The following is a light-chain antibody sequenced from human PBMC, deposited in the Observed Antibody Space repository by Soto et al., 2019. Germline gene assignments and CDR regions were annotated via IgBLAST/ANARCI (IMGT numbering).Light chain of an antibody. V-gene: IGLV1-47*01. CDR1: SSNIGSNY. Sequence: QSVLTQPPSASGTPGQRVTISCSGSSSNIGSNYVYSYQQLPGRAPKLLIYRNNQRPSGVPDRFSGSKSGTSASLAISGLRSEDEADYYCSAWDDSLSALVFGGGTKVTVL. J-gene: IGLJ3*02. CDR3: SAWDDSLSALV. CDR2: RNN.